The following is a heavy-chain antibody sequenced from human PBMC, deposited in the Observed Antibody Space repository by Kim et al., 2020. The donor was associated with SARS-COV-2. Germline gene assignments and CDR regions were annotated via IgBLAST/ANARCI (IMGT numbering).Heavy chain of an antibody. CDR2: INHSGST. CDR1: GGSFSGYY. J-gene: IGHJ6*02. CDR3: ARGVQPTFLYYYYGMDV. Sequence: SETLSLTCAVYGGSFSGYYWSWIRQPPGKGLEWIGEINHSGSTNYNPSLKSRVTISVDTSKNQFSLKLSSVTAADTAVYYCARGVQPTFLYYYYGMDVWGQGTTVTVSS. V-gene: IGHV4-34*01.